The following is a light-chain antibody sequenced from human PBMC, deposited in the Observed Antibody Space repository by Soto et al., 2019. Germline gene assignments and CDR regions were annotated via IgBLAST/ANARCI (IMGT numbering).Light chain of an antibody. CDR1: QNIGISY. Sequence: EIVLTQSPGTRSLSPGERATLSCRASQNIGISYLAWYQQKPGRPPRLLIYAASTRATGVPDRFSGTGSGTDFTLAISRLEPKDFAVYYCQQYGNSPLITFGQGTRLEIK. V-gene: IGKV3-20*01. CDR2: AAS. J-gene: IGKJ5*01. CDR3: QQYGNSPLIT.